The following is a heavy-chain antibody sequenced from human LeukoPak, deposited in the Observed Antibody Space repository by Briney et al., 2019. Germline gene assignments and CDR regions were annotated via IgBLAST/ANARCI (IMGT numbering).Heavy chain of an antibody. CDR1: GGTFSSYA. V-gene: IGHV1-69*05. CDR3: ARGYYYDSSGYYPNFRLD. CDR2: IIPIFGTA. D-gene: IGHD3-22*01. J-gene: IGHJ4*02. Sequence: SVEVSCKASGGTFSSYAISWVRQAPGQGLEWMGRIIPIFGTANYAQKFQGRVTITTDESTSTAYMELSSLRSEDTAVYYCARGYYYDSSGYYPNFRLDWGQGTLVTVSS.